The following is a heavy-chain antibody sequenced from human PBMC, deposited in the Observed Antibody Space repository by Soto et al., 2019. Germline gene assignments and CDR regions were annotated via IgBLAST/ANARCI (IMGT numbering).Heavy chain of an antibody. CDR2: IYYSGST. Sequence: SETLSLTCTVSGGSISSSSYYWGLIRQPPGKGLEWIGSIYYSGSTYYNPSLKSRVTISVDTSKNQFSLKLSSVTAADTAVYYCARLLWFGELSGGWFDPWGQGTLVTVSS. D-gene: IGHD3-10*01. CDR3: ARLLWFGELSGGWFDP. CDR1: GGSISSSSYY. V-gene: IGHV4-39*01. J-gene: IGHJ5*02.